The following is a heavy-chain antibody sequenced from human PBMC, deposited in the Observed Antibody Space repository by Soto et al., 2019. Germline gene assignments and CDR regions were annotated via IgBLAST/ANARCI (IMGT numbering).Heavy chain of an antibody. CDR3: ARMANPSHQNWFDP. CDR2: IYYSGST. D-gene: IGHD2-2*01. CDR1: GGSISSYY. Sequence: QVQLQESGPGLVKPSETLSLTCTVSGGSISSYYWSWIRQPPGKGLEWIGYIYYSGSTNYNPSLQSRVTISVDTSKNQFSLKLSSVTAADTAVYYCARMANPSHQNWFDPWGQGTLVTVSS. J-gene: IGHJ5*02. V-gene: IGHV4-59*08.